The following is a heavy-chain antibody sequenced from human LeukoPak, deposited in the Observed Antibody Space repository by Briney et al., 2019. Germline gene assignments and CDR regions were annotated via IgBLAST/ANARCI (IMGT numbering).Heavy chain of an antibody. CDR1: GGSISSSSYY. CDR3: ARLGASTRQWQANYDDY. D-gene: IGHD6-19*01. CDR2: IYYSGST. V-gene: IGHV4-39*01. Sequence: SETLSLTCTVSGGSISSSSYYWGWIRQPPGKGLEWIGSIYYSGSTYYNPSLKSRVTISVDTSKNQFSLKLSSVTAADTAVYYCARLGASTRQWQANYDDYWGQGTLVTVSS. J-gene: IGHJ4*02.